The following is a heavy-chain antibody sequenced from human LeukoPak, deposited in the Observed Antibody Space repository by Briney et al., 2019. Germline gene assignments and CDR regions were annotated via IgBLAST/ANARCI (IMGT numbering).Heavy chain of an antibody. Sequence: GGSLRLSCTASGFTFGDYAMSWFRQAPGKGLEWVSSISSSSSYIYYADSVKGRFTISRDNAKNSLYLQMNSLRAEDTAVYYCARGGISSVGAFDIWGQGTMVTVSS. CDR1: GFTFGDYA. D-gene: IGHD6-13*01. CDR3: ARGGISSVGAFDI. J-gene: IGHJ3*02. CDR2: ISSSSSYI. V-gene: IGHV3-21*01.